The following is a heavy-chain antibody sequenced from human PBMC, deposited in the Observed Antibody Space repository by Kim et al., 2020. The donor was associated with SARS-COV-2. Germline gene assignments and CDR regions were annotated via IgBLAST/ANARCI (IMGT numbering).Heavy chain of an antibody. CDR2: INPNSGGT. D-gene: IGHD6-13*01. Sequence: ASVKVSCKASGYTFTGYYMHWVRQAPGQGLEWMGWINPNSGGTNYAQKFQGRVTMTRDTSISTAYMELSRLRSDDTAVYYCARDRPPLAAAGTSLMGGDVWGQGTTVTVSS. V-gene: IGHV1-2*02. J-gene: IGHJ6*02. CDR3: ARDRPPLAAAGTSLMGGDV. CDR1: GYTFTGYY.